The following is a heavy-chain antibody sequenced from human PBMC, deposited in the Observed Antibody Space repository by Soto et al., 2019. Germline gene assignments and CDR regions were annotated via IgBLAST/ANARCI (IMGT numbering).Heavy chain of an antibody. CDR3: ARDSFYGSGTDYYYGMDV. D-gene: IGHD3-10*01. CDR1: GDSVSSNSAA. J-gene: IGHJ6*02. CDR2: TYYRSKWYN. Sequence: SQTLSLTCAISGDSVSSNSAAWNWIRQSPSRGLEWLGRTYYRSKWYNDYAVSVKSRITINPDTSKNQFSLQLNSVTPEDTAVYYCARDSFYGSGTDYYYGMDVWGQGTTVTVS. V-gene: IGHV6-1*01.